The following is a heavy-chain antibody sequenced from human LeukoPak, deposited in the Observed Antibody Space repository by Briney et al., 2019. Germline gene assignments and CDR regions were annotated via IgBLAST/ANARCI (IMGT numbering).Heavy chain of an antibody. D-gene: IGHD5-18*01. V-gene: IGHV4-61*02. CDR1: GGSISSGSYY. J-gene: IGHJ6*03. Sequence: SETLSLTCTVSGGSISSGSYYWSWIRQPAGKGLEWIGRIYTSGSTNYNPSLKSRVTISVNTSKNQFSLKLSSVTAADTAVYYCARDSTAMVSPIPYYYYMDVWGKGTTVTISS. CDR3: ARDSTAMVSPIPYYYYMDV. CDR2: IYTSGST.